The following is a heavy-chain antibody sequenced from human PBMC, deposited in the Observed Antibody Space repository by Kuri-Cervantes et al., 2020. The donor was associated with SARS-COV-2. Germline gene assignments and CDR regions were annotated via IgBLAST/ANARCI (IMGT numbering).Heavy chain of an antibody. Sequence: ASVKVSCKAPGYTFTSYGISWVRQAPGQGLERMGWISAYNANTNYAQKLQGRVTMTTDTSTSTAYMELRSLRSDDTAVYYCARGARPSSIAARWWRVYYMDVWGKGTTVTVSS. CDR3: ARGARPSSIAARWWRVYYMDV. V-gene: IGHV1-18*01. J-gene: IGHJ6*03. D-gene: IGHD6-6*01. CDR1: GYTFTSYG. CDR2: ISAYNANT.